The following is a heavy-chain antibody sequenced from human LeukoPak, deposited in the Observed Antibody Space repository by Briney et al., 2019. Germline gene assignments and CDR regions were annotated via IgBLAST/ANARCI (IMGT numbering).Heavy chain of an antibody. D-gene: IGHD2-15*01. CDR3: ARHYRHCSGGSCYSRLNYDY. J-gene: IGHJ4*02. CDR2: IYYSGDT. V-gene: IGHV4-39*01. Sequence: SETLSLTCTVSGGSISSTNYYWGWIRQPPGKRLEWIGTIYYSGDTYYSPSLKSRITISRDTSKNLFSLSLSSVTAADTAVYYCARHYRHCSGGSCYSRLNYDYWGQGTLVTVSS. CDR1: GGSISSTNYY.